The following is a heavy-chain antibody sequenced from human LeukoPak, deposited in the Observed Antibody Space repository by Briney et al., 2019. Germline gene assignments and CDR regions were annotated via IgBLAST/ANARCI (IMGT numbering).Heavy chain of an antibody. CDR1: GGTFSSYA. CDR2: IIPNLGIA. Sequence: SVKVYCTASGGTFSSYAISWVRQAPGQGLEWMGRIIPNLGIANYAQKFQGRVTITADKSTSTAYMELSSLRSEDTAVYYCARAVAGTVWYFDYWGQGTLVTVSS. J-gene: IGHJ4*02. D-gene: IGHD6-19*01. CDR3: ARAVAGTVWYFDY. V-gene: IGHV1-69*04.